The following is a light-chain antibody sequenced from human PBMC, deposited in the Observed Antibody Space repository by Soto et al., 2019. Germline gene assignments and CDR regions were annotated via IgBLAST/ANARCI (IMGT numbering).Light chain of an antibody. CDR1: SSDVGSYNY. CDR3: TSYITAGTYV. CDR2: DVS. Sequence: QSVLPQPASLYGSPGQSITISCTGTSSDVGSYNYVSWYQQHPGKAPKLMIYDVSNRPSGVSDRFSGSKSGNTASLTISGLQAEDEADYYCTSYITAGTYVFGTGTKVTVL. V-gene: IGLV2-14*03. J-gene: IGLJ1*01.